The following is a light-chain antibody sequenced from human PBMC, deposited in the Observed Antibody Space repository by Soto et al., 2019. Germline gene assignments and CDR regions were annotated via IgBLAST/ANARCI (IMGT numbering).Light chain of an antibody. J-gene: IGLJ2*01. CDR1: SSNIGAGYN. CDR2: GDI. CDR3: QSYDSSLRGVL. V-gene: IGLV1-40*01. Sequence: QSVLTQPPSVSGAPGQRVTISCTGSSSNIGAGYNVHWYQQLPGTAPKLLIHGDIDRPSGVPDRFSGSKSGTSASLAITGLQAEDEADYYCQSYDSSLRGVLFGGGTQLTVL.